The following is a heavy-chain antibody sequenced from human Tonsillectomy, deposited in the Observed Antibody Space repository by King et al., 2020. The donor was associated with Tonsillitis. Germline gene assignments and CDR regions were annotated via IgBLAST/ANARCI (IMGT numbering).Heavy chain of an antibody. CDR1: GFTFSLYD. J-gene: IGHJ3*02. Sequence: QLVESGGGLVKPGGSLRLSCPTSGFTFSLYDMNWVRQAPGKGLEWVSSISGSSTNIYHADSVRGRFTISRGNARNSLYLQMDSLGAEDTAVYYCAKEKGAHYYDSGRGAFDIWGQGTMVTVSS. CDR2: ISGSSTNI. V-gene: IGHV3-21*01. D-gene: IGHD3-22*01. CDR3: AKEKGAHYYDSGRGAFDI.